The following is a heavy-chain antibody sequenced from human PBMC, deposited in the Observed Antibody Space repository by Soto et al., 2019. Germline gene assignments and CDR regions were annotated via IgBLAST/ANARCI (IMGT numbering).Heavy chain of an antibody. Sequence: QVQLVESGGGVGQPGRSLRLSCAASGFTFSSYAMHWVRQAPGKGLEWVAVISYDGSNKYYADSVKGRFTISRDNSKNTLYLQMNGLRAEDTAVYYGARGTMVRGDPSDYYGMDVWGQGTTVTVSS. D-gene: IGHD3-10*01. CDR3: ARGTMVRGDPSDYYGMDV. J-gene: IGHJ6*02. CDR1: GFTFSSYA. CDR2: ISYDGSNK. V-gene: IGHV3-30-3*01.